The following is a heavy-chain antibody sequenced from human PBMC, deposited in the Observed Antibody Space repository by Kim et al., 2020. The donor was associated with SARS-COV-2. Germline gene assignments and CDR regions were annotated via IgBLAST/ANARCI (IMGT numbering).Heavy chain of an antibody. V-gene: IGHV4-34*01. CDR3: ASGIAARQGGGDY. CDR1: GGSFSGYY. Sequence: SETLSLTCAVYGGSFSGYYWSWIRQPPGKGLEWIGEINHSGSTNYNPSLKSRVTISVDTSKNQFSLKLSSVTAADTAVYYCASGIAARQGGGDYWGQGT. J-gene: IGHJ4*02. D-gene: IGHD6-6*01. CDR2: INHSGST.